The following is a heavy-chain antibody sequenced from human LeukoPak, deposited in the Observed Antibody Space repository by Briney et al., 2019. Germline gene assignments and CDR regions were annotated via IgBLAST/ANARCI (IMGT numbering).Heavy chain of an antibody. CDR2: IRYDGSNK. D-gene: IGHD3-10*01. J-gene: IGHJ4*02. Sequence: GGSLRLSCAASGFTFSSYGMHWVRQAPGKGLEWVAFIRYDGSNKYYADSVKGRFTISRDNSKNTLYLQMNSPRAEDTAVYYCAKDKDVLLWFGESNDYWGQGTLVTVSS. CDR1: GFTFSSYG. CDR3: AKDKDVLLWFGESNDY. V-gene: IGHV3-30*02.